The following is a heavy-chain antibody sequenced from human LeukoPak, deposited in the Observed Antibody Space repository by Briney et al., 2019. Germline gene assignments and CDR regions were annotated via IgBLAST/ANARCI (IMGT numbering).Heavy chain of an antibody. Sequence: PGGSLRLSCAASGFTFSSYWMSWVRQAPGKGLEWVANIKQDGSEKYYVGSVKGRFTISRDNAKNSLYLQMNSLRAEDTAVYYCARDRSDGMEHIVVVPAATTQLQYYYYYYMDVWGKGTTVTVSS. D-gene: IGHD2-2*01. J-gene: IGHJ6*03. CDR1: GFTFSSYW. CDR2: IKQDGSEK. V-gene: IGHV3-7*01. CDR3: ARDRSDGMEHIVVVPAATTQLQYYYYYYMDV.